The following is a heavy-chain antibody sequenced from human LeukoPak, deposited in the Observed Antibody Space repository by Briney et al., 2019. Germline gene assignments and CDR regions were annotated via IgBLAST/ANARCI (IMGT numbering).Heavy chain of an antibody. J-gene: IGHJ4*02. V-gene: IGHV3-7*01. CDR1: GVTFSSAC. CDR3: ARDLAYSRLDY. D-gene: IGHD5-18*01. Sequence: GGSVRLSCAVSGVTFSSACIDWVRQAPGKGLEWVACINPDGNKKYSADSVKGRFTISRDNAENSLYPQMNSLRVEDTAFYYCARDLAYSRLDYWGQGMLVTVSS. CDR2: INPDGNKK.